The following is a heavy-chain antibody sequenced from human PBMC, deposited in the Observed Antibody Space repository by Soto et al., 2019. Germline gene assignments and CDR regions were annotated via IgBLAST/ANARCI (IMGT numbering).Heavy chain of an antibody. D-gene: IGHD3-10*01. CDR1: GDTFSFYS. Sequence: QVQLVQSGAEVKRPGSSVKVSCKASGDTFSFYSINWVRQAPGLALEWMGGVNPILSLSRYAQRFQGRVTMTADKSTSTAYMVISSLRSEDTAIYYCATSYGSGYRAFDYWGQGAQVIVSS. J-gene: IGHJ4*02. V-gene: IGHV1-69*02. CDR2: VNPILSLS. CDR3: ATSYGSGYRAFDY.